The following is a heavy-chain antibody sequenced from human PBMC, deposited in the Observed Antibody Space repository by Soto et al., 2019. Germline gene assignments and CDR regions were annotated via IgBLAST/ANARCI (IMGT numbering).Heavy chain of an antibody. CDR1: GGSFSGYY. Sequence: SETLSLTCAVYGGSFSGYYWSWIRQPPGKGLEWIGEINHSGSTNYNPSPKSRVTISVDTFKNQFSPKLSSVTAADTAVYYCARGRGTVKYYYYYYGMDVWGQGTTVTVS. CDR2: INHSGST. D-gene: IGHD4-17*01. V-gene: IGHV4-34*01. J-gene: IGHJ6*02. CDR3: ARGRGTVKYYYYYYGMDV.